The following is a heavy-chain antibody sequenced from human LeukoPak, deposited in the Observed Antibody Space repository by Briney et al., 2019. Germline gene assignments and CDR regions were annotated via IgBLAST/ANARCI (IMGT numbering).Heavy chain of an antibody. V-gene: IGHV3-74*01. CDR3: ATYDILTGYDY. J-gene: IGHJ4*02. Sequence: GGSLRLSCAASGNYWMHWVRQVPGKGLVWVSHINSDGSWTSYADSVKGRFTISRDNAKNSLYLQMNSLRAEDTAVYYCATYDILTGYDYWGQGTLVTVSS. CDR1: GNYW. D-gene: IGHD3-9*01. CDR2: INSDGSWT.